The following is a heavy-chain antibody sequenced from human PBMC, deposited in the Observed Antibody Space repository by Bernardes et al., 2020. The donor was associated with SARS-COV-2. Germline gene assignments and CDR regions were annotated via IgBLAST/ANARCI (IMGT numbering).Heavy chain of an antibody. J-gene: IGHJ6*02. CDR3: ARRRYGDFGVDV. D-gene: IGHD4-17*01. Sequence: GASLKISCKGSDYTFTNYWIGWVRPMPGKGLEWMGIIYPGDSDTKYSPSFQGRVTISADKSVNTAYLQWGSLKASDTAIYYCARRRYGDFGVDVWGQGTTVTVSS. CDR2: IYPGDSDT. CDR1: DYTFTNYW. V-gene: IGHV5-51*01.